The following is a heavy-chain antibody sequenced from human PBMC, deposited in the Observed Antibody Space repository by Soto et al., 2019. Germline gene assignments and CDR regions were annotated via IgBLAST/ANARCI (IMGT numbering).Heavy chain of an antibody. CDR1: GYSFTSYW. V-gene: IGHV5-10-1*01. J-gene: IGHJ6*04. CDR3: ARLVSGAIYYPSGMDV. D-gene: IGHD2-8*02. CDR2: IDPSDSYT. Sequence: GESLKISCKGSGYSFTSYWISWVRQMPGKGLEWMGRIDPSDSYTNYSPSLQGHVTISADRSISTAYLQWSSLKASDTAMYYCARLVSGAIYYPSGMDVWGEGTTVTVSS.